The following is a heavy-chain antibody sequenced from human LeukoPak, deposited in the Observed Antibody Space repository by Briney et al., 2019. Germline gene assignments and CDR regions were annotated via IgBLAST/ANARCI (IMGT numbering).Heavy chain of an antibody. V-gene: IGHV3-23*01. CDR2: LNGGGDST. CDR3: ARKNSGSLDY. CDR1: GVTFSNYA. Sequence: PGGSLRLSCTASGVTFSNYAMSWVRQAPGKGLEWVSALNGGGDSTHYADSVKGQFTISRDNSRTTLYLQMNSLRAEDTAVYFCARKNSGSLDYWGQGTLVTVSS. J-gene: IGHJ4*02. D-gene: IGHD1-26*01.